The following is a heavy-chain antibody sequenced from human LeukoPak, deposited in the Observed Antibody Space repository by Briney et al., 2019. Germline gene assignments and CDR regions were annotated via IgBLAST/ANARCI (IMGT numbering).Heavy chain of an antibody. D-gene: IGHD3-3*01. CDR2: IKQDGSEK. Sequence: GGSLRLSCAASGFTLSSYWMSWVRQAPGKGLEWVANIKQDGSEKYYVDSVKGRFTISRDNAKNSLYLQMNSLRAEDTAVYYCARVDFWSGYASDYWGQGTLVTVSS. J-gene: IGHJ4*02. CDR1: GFTLSSYW. V-gene: IGHV3-7*01. CDR3: ARVDFWSGYASDY.